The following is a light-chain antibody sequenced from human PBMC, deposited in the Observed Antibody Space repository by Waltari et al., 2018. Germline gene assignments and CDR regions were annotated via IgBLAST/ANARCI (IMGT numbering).Light chain of an antibody. CDR2: QDS. V-gene: IGLV3-1*01. Sequence: SYELTQPPSVSVSPGQTASITCSGDKLGDKYACWSQQKPGQAPVLVSYQDSKRPSGIPERFSGSNSGNTATRTISGTQAMEEADYYCQAWDSSTVVFGGGTKLTVL. CDR1: KLGDKY. CDR3: QAWDSSTVV. J-gene: IGLJ2*01.